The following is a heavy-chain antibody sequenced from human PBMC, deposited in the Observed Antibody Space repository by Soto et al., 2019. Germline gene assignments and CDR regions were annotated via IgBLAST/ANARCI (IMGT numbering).Heavy chain of an antibody. CDR2: TYYRSKWYN. CDR1: GESVSSNSAA. Sequence: SQTLSLTCAISGESVSSNSAAWNWIRQSPSRGLEWLGRTYYRSKWYNDYAVSVKSRITINPEPSKNQFSLQLNSVTPEDTAVYYCARDSEWNQNWFDPWGQGTLVTVSS. J-gene: IGHJ5*02. D-gene: IGHD1-1*01. CDR3: ARDSEWNQNWFDP. V-gene: IGHV6-1*01.